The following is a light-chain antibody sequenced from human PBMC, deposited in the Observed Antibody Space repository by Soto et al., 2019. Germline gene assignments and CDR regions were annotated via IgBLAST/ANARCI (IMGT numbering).Light chain of an antibody. CDR1: QSVSTRS. Sequence: EIVLTQSPGTLSLSPGERATLSCRASQSVSTRSLAWYQQKPGQAPRLLISGASSRATGIPARFSGSGSGTEFTLTITSLQSEDFAVYYCQQYNDWPPWTFGQGTKVDIK. CDR3: QQYNDWPPWT. CDR2: GAS. V-gene: IGKV3-15*01. J-gene: IGKJ1*01.